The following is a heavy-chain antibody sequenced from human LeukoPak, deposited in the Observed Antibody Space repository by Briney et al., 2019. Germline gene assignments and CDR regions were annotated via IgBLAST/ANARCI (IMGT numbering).Heavy chain of an antibody. CDR2: IYISGST. CDR1: GGSISGGTYY. CDR3: ARSRRYYDRSGYSEYYFDY. V-gene: IGHV4-61*09. J-gene: IGHJ4*02. D-gene: IGHD3-22*01. Sequence: SETLSLTCSVSGGSISGGTYYWSWIRQPAGKGLEWMGHIYISGSTNYNPALKSRVTMSVDTSKNQFSLELSSVTAADTAVYCCARSRRYYDRSGYSEYYFDYWGQGILVTVSS.